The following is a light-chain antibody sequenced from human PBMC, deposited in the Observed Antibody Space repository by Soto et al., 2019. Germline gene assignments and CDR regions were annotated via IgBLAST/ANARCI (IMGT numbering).Light chain of an antibody. CDR2: EDI. V-gene: IGLV2-14*01. CDR1: SSDVGGYNY. Sequence: QSVLTQPASVSGSPGQSITISCTGTSSDVGGYNYVSWYQQQSGKAPKLIIYEDISRASGVSNRFSGSKSGNTASLTISGLQAEDEADYSCSSFTTSSLYVFGTGTKLTVL. CDR3: SSFTTSSLYV. J-gene: IGLJ1*01.